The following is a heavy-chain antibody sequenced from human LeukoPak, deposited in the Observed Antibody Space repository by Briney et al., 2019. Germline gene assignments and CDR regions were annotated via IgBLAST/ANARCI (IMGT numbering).Heavy chain of an antibody. V-gene: IGHV3-7*01. D-gene: IGHD2/OR15-2a*01. CDR1: GFTYSNYW. J-gene: IGHJ4*02. CDR3: VREGNRRSFDY. CDR2: IKQDGSET. Sequence: GGSLRLSCAASGFTYSNYWMSWLRQAPGKGLEWVANIKQDGSETYYVDSVTGRFTISRDNAKNSLSLQMNSLRAEDTAVYFCVREGNRRSFDYWGQGTLVTVSS.